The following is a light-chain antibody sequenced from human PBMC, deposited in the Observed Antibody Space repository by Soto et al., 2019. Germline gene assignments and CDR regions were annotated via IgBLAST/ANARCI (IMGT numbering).Light chain of an antibody. V-gene: IGLV2-14*01. Sequence: QSALTQPASVSGSPGQSITISCTGTSSDVGSYNYVSWYQQHPGRAPQLIIYDVSYRPSGVSNRFSGSKSGNTASLTISGLQAEDEADYYCSSCTSSSTIFGGGTKVTV. J-gene: IGLJ2*01. CDR1: SSDVGSYNY. CDR3: SSCTSSSTI. CDR2: DVS.